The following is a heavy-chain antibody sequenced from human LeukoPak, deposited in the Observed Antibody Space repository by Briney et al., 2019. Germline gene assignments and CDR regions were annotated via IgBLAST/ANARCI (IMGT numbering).Heavy chain of an antibody. D-gene: IGHD1-14*01. Sequence: SVKVSCKASGGTFSSYAISWVRQAPGQGLEWKGGITPIFGTANYAQKFQGRVTITTDESTSTAYMELSSLRSENTAVYYCARNGYHLDDAFDIWGQGTMVTVSS. CDR3: ARNGYHLDDAFDI. V-gene: IGHV1-69*05. CDR2: ITPIFGTA. J-gene: IGHJ3*02. CDR1: GGTFSSYA.